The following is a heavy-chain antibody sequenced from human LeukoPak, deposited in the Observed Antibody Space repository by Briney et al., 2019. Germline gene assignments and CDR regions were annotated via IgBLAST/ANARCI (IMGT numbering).Heavy chain of an antibody. Sequence: SETLSLTCAVSGGSFTHYYWSWIRQPAGKGLEWVGRIYNNGSTNYNPSLKSRVTISLDTSKNQFSLKLSSVTAADTAVYYCATSRAELWGRGTLVTVSS. D-gene: IGHD2-2*01. J-gene: IGHJ2*01. CDR2: IYNNGST. CDR1: GGSFTHYY. V-gene: IGHV4-4*07. CDR3: ATSRAEL.